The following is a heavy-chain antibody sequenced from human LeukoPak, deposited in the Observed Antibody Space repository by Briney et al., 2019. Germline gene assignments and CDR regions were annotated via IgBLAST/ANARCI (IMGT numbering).Heavy chain of an antibody. V-gene: IGHV1-46*01. CDR2: INPSGGST. CDR3: ARALEDTAMVITYMDV. D-gene: IGHD5-18*01. Sequence: ASVKVSCKAPGYTFTSYYMHWVRQAPGQGLERMGIINPSGGSTSYAQKFQGRVTMTRDMSTSTVYMELSSLRSEDTAVYYCARALEDTAMVITYMDVWGKGTTVTVSS. CDR1: GYTFTSYY. J-gene: IGHJ6*03.